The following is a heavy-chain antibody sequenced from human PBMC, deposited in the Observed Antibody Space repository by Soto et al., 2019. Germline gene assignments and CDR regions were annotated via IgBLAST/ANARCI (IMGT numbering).Heavy chain of an antibody. Sequence: PSETLSLTCAVSGGSISSSNWWSWVRQPPGKGLEWIGEIYHSGSTNYNPSLKSRVTISVDKSKNQFSLKLSSVTAADTAVYYCARELDSSGWSYYFEYWGQGTLVTVSS. CDR1: GGSISSSNW. CDR3: ARELDSSGWSYYFEY. D-gene: IGHD6-19*01. V-gene: IGHV4-4*02. CDR2: IYHSGST. J-gene: IGHJ4*02.